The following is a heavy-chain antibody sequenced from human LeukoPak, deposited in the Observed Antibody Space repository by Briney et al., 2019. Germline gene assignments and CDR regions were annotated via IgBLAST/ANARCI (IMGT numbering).Heavy chain of an antibody. CDR2: IIPILGIA. V-gene: IGHV1-69*04. CDR3: ARVLYYYGSGTEGPHWFDP. Sequence: ASVKVSCKVSGYTLTELSMHWVRQAPGKGLEWMGMIIPILGIANYAQKFQGRVTITADKSTSTAYMELSSLRSEDTAVYYCARVLYYYGSGTEGPHWFDPWGQGTLVTVSS. J-gene: IGHJ5*02. CDR1: GYTLTELS. D-gene: IGHD3-10*01.